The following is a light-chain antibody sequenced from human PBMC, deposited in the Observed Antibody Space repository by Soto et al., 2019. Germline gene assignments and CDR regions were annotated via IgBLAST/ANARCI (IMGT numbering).Light chain of an antibody. CDR1: SSNIGSNT. CDR2: GNN. CDR3: AAWDDRLNGYV. J-gene: IGLJ1*01. V-gene: IGLV1-44*01. Sequence: QSVLTQPPSVSGTPGQRVTISCSGSSSNIGSNTVNWYQQLPGTAPKLLIYGNNQRPSGVPDRFSGSKPGTSASLAISGLQSEDEADYHCAAWDDRLNGYVFGTGTKVTVL.